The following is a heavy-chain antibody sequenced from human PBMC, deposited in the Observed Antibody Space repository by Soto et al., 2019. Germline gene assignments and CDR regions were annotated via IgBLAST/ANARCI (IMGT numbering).Heavy chain of an antibody. CDR1: GYTFTSYG. J-gene: IGHJ4*02. Sequence: ASVKVSCKASGYTFTSYGIRWVRQAPGQGLEWMGWISAYNGNTNYAQKLQGRVTMTTDTSTSTAYMELRSLRSDDTAVYYCARDRIYDSSGPDDYWGQGTMVTVYS. CDR2: ISAYNGNT. V-gene: IGHV1-18*04. CDR3: ARDRIYDSSGPDDY. D-gene: IGHD3-22*01.